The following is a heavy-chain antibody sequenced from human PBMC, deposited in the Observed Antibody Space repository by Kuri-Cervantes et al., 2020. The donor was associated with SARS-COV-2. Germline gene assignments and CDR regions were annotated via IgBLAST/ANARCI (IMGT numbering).Heavy chain of an antibody. D-gene: IGHD1-26*01. J-gene: IGHJ4*02. CDR3: ARAPSGSPTEF. Sequence: GESLKISCAASGFTFSRDTMYWVRQGPGKGLVWVSRMSGDGSSITYADSVKGRFTISRDNAKNTLYLQMNSLRVEDTAVYFCARAPSGSPTEFWGQGTRVTCAS. CDR1: GFTFSRDT. CDR2: MSGDGSSI. V-gene: IGHV3-74*01.